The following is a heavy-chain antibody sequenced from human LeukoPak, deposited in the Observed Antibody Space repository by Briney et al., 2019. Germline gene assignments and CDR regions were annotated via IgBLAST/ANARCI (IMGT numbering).Heavy chain of an antibody. CDR3: ARVAVGATTGYYYYGMDV. V-gene: IGHV4-59*01. Sequence: SETLSLTCTVSGGSISSYYWSWIRQPPGKGLEWIGYIYYSGSTNYNPSLKSRVTISVDTSKNQFSLKLSSVTAADTAVYYCARVAVGATTGYYYYGMDVWGQGITVTVSS. CDR2: IYYSGST. D-gene: IGHD1-26*01. CDR1: GGSISSYY. J-gene: IGHJ6*02.